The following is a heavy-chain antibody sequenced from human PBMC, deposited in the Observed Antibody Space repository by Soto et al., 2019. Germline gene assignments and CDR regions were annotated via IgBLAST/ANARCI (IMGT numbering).Heavy chain of an antibody. Sequence: SETLSLTCAVSGGSISSSNSWSSVRQPPGKGLEWIGEIYHSGSTNYNPSLKSRVTISVDTSKNQFSLKLSSVTAADTAVYYCASGYYDFWSGYLSYYYYGMDVWGQGTTVTVSS. CDR3: ASGYYDFWSGYLSYYYYGMDV. D-gene: IGHD3-3*01. CDR2: IYHSGST. V-gene: IGHV4-4*02. J-gene: IGHJ6*02. CDR1: GGSISSSNS.